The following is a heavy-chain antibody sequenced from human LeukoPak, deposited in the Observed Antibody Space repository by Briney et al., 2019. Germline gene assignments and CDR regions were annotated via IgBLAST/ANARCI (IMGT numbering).Heavy chain of an antibody. CDR1: GGSISSNTYF. Sequence: SETLSLTCNVSGGSISSNTYFWGWIRRPPGKGLEWIGSIRYSGSTYYNPSLKSRVTISVDTSKNQISLNLSSLTAADTAVYYCATSDTASTYNWFDPWGQGTLVTVS. CDR2: IRYSGST. J-gene: IGHJ5*02. V-gene: IGHV4-39*01. D-gene: IGHD4-17*01. CDR3: ATSDTASTYNWFDP.